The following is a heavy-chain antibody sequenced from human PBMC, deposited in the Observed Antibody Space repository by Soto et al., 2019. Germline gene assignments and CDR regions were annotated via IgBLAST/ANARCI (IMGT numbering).Heavy chain of an antibody. J-gene: IGHJ3*02. Sequence: ASVKGSCKASGYTLTSYGISWGRQAPGQGLEWMGWISAYNGNTNYAQKLQGRVTMTTDTSTSTAYMELRSLRSDDPAVYYCARDRDIVVVVAAQPPTDDAFDIWGQGTMVTVSS. CDR1: GYTLTSYG. CDR3: ARDRDIVVVVAAQPPTDDAFDI. D-gene: IGHD2-15*01. V-gene: IGHV1-18*01. CDR2: ISAYNGNT.